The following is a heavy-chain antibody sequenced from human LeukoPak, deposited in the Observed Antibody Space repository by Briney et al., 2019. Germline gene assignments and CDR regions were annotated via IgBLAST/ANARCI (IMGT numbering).Heavy chain of an antibody. CDR2: IYYSGST. V-gene: IGHV4-59*01. CDR1: GGSISSYY. CDR3: AGDSWGVDY. D-gene: IGHD3-16*01. J-gene: IGHJ4*02. Sequence: PSETLSLTCTVSGGSISSYYWSWIRQPPGKGLEWIGYIYYSGSTNYNPSLKSRVTISVDTSKNQFALKLRSVTAADTAVYYCAGDSWGVDYWGQGTLVTVSS.